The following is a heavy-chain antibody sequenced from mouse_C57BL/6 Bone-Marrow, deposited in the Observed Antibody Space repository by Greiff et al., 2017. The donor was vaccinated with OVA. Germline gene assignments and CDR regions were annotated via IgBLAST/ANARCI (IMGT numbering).Heavy chain of an antibody. CDR3: AREVGGNYYFDY. CDR2: ISDGGSYT. CDR1: GFTFSSYA. J-gene: IGHJ2*01. Sequence: EVKLVESGGGLVKPGGSLKLSCAASGFTFSSYAMSWVRQTPEKRLEWVATISDGGSYTYYPDNVKGRFTISRDNAKNNLYLQMSHLKSEDTAMYYCAREVGGNYYFDYWGQGTTLTVSS. D-gene: IGHD2-1*01. V-gene: IGHV5-4*01.